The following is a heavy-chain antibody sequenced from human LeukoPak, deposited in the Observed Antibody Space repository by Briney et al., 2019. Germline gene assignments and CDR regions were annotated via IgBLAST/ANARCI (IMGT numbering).Heavy chain of an antibody. Sequence: GGSLRLSCAASGFTVRSNYMSWVRKAPGKGLEWVSSISSRSTYIYHADSVKGRFTISRDNAKNSLFLQMNSLRAEDTAVYFCAKSTRAVMAMMDVWGKGTTVTVSS. J-gene: IGHJ6*04. CDR3: AKSTRAVMAMMDV. V-gene: IGHV3-21*01. D-gene: IGHD3-16*01. CDR1: GFTVRSNY. CDR2: ISSRSTYI.